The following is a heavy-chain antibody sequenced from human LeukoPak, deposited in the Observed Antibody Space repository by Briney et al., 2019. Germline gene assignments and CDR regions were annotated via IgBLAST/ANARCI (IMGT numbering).Heavy chain of an antibody. J-gene: IGHJ4*02. Sequence: PSETLSLTCTVSGGSISSGSYYWSWIRQPAGKGLEGSGRIYTSGSTNYNPSLKSRVTISVDTSKNQFSLKLTSVTAADTAVYYCAREARDGTLDYWGQGTLVTVSS. V-gene: IGHV4-61*02. CDR1: GGSISSGSYY. CDR2: IYTSGST. CDR3: AREARDGTLDY.